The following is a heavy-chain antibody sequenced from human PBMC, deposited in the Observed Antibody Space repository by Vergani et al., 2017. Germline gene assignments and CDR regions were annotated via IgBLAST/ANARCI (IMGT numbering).Heavy chain of an antibody. D-gene: IGHD1-1*01. J-gene: IGHJ1*01. CDR2: ISYDGTQK. CDR3: ATKSCGTPGCQIGYFRE. V-gene: IGHV3-30*03. CDR1: GFTSSYYG. Sequence: QVHLVESGGGVVQPGRPLRLSCVVSGFTSSYYGMHWVRQAPGKGLEWVAVISYDGTQKYYADSVKGRFTISRDNSKSTLYLQMNSLRTGDTAVYYCATKSCGTPGCQIGYFREWGQGTLVTVSS.